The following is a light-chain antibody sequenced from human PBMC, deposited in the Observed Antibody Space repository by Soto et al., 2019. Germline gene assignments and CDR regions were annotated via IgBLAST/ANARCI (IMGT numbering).Light chain of an antibody. CDR3: LQDHDYPRT. V-gene: IGKV1-6*01. CDR2: AAT. J-gene: IGKJ1*01. CDR1: QDIRKD. Sequence: AIQMTQSPSSLSASVGDSVTITCRASQDIRKDLGWYQQKPGKAPKFLIHAATSSQSGVPSRFSGSGSGTDFTLTISSLQPEDFATYYCLQDHDYPRTFGQGTKVEIK.